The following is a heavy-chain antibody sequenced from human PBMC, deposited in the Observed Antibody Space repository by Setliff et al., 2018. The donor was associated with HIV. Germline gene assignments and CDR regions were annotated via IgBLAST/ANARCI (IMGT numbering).Heavy chain of an antibody. CDR3: SRASDPSHRMPPTNYYYYMDV. CDR1: GYSFSSYW. Sequence: GESLKISCKGSGYSFSSYWIGWVRQVPGKGLEWMGIIYPTDSDTRYSPSFQGQVTISADTSISTAYLQWSSLKASDTAVYYCSRASDPSHRMPPTNYYYYMDVWGKGTKVTSP. J-gene: IGHJ6*03. D-gene: IGHD2-2*01. V-gene: IGHV5-51*01. CDR2: IYPTDSDT.